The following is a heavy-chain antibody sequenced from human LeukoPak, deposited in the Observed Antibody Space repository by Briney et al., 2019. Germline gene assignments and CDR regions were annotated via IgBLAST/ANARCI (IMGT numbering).Heavy chain of an antibody. CDR1: GYTFTGYY. CDR2: INPNSGGT. CDR3: ARERAYYYYYMDV. V-gene: IGHV1-2*02. Sequence: ASVKVSCKASGYTFTGYYMHWVRQAPGQGLEWMGWINPNSGGTNYAQKFQDRVTMTRDTSISTAYMELSRLRSDDTAVCYCARERAYYYYYMDVWGKGTTVTVSS. J-gene: IGHJ6*03.